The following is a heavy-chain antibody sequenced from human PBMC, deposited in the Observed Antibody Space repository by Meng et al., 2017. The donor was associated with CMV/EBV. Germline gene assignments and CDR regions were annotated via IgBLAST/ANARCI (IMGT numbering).Heavy chain of an antibody. V-gene: IGHV4-30-4*08. D-gene: IGHD2-2*01. CDR2: IYCSGSN. Sequence: QVQRQGAGPGLVNPAPTLSLPCTVSGGSISSGDYYWSWIRQPPGKGLEWIGYIYCSGSNYYNPSLKSRVTISVDTSKNQFSLKLSSVTAADTAVYYCARVGRTSCYDYWGQGTLVTVSS. J-gene: IGHJ4*02. CDR1: GGSISSGDYY. CDR3: ARVGRTSCYDY.